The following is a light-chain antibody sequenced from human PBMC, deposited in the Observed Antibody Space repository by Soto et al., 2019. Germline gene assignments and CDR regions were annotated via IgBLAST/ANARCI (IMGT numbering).Light chain of an antibody. J-gene: IGKJ5*01. V-gene: IGKV1-39*01. Sequence: DIQMTQSPSSLSASVGDRVTITCRASQSISTYLNWFQQKPGKAPRLLIYDASSLQSAVPSRFSGSGSGTDFTLTISSLQPEDFATYYCQQYNRLITFGQGTRLEIK. CDR1: QSISTY. CDR3: QQYNRLIT. CDR2: DAS.